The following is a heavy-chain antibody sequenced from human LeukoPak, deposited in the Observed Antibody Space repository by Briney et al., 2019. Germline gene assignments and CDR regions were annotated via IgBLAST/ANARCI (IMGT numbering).Heavy chain of an antibody. CDR1: GFTFSSYS. Sequence: GGSLRLSCAASGFTFSSYSMNWVRQAPGKGLEWVSSISSSSSYIYYADSVKGRFTISRDNAKNSLYLQMNSLRAEDTAVYYCARDPGCSSTSCYGVWFDPWGQGTLVTVSS. CDR3: ARDPGCSSTSCYGVWFDP. V-gene: IGHV3-21*01. J-gene: IGHJ5*02. D-gene: IGHD2-2*01. CDR2: ISSSSSYI.